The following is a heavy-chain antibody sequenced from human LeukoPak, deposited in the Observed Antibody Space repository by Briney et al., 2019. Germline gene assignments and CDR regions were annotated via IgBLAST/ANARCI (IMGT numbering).Heavy chain of an antibody. V-gene: IGHV4-4*07. D-gene: IGHD3-22*01. Sequence: SETLSLTCTLSGDSLSGYTLVWVRQAAGKGLEWLGRVYTDGRTSIYPSLQSRLTMSEELSKNQFSLMLTSVTAADTAVYYCVRGGAYDKSHFLFFQFMDVWGKGTTVTVSS. CDR2: VYTDGRT. CDR3: VRGGAYDKSHFLFFQFMDV. J-gene: IGHJ6*03. CDR1: GDSLSGYT.